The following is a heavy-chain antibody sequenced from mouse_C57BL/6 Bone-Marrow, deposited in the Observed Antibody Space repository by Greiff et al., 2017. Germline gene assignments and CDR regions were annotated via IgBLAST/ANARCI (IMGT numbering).Heavy chain of an antibody. CDR3: AIPIYDGLPGAY. V-gene: IGHV1-50*01. CDR1: GYTFTSYW. Sequence: QVQLQQPGAELVKPGASVKLSCKASGYTFTSYWMQWVKQRPGQGLEWIGEIDPSDSYTNYNQKFKGKATLTVDTSSSTAYMQLSSLTSEDSAVYYCAIPIYDGLPGAYWGQGTLVTVSA. J-gene: IGHJ3*01. D-gene: IGHD2-3*01. CDR2: IDPSDSYT.